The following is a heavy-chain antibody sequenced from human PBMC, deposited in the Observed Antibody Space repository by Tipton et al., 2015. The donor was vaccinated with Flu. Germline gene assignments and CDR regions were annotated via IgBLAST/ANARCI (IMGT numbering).Heavy chain of an antibody. CDR3: ARTRGGYCTSSSCYADYFDY. CDR2: ITGNGLTK. Sequence: GSLRLSCAASGFTFSNYDMNWVRQAPGKGLEWISKITGNGLTKHYVDSVKGRFTISRDNAKNSLHLQMNSLRAEDTAVYYCARTRGGYCTSSSCYADYFDYWGQGTLVDVSS. D-gene: IGHD2-2*01. V-gene: IGHV3-48*03. J-gene: IGHJ4*02. CDR1: GFTFSNYD.